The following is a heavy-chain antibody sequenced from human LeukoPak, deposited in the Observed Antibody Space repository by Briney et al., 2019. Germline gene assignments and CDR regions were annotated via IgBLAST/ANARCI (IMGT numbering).Heavy chain of an antibody. CDR3: AREGVYCSSTSCWGNWFDP. D-gene: IGHD2-2*01. V-gene: IGHV3-30*14. CDR1: RFTFSSYA. CDR2: ISYDGSNK. J-gene: IGHJ5*02. Sequence: GRSLTLSCAASRFTFSSYAMHWVGQAPGRGRAGVAVISYDGSNKYYADSVKGRFTTSRDNSKNTLYLQMNSLRAEDTAVYYCAREGVYCSSTSCWGNWFDPWGQGTLVTVSS.